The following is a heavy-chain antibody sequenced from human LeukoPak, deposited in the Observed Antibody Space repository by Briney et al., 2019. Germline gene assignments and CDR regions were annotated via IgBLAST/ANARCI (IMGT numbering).Heavy chain of an antibody. V-gene: IGHV4-34*01. CDR3: ARHGVMITFGEFDY. Sequence: SSETLSLTCAVYGGSFSGYYWSWIRQPPGKGLEWMGEINHSGSTNYNPSLKSRLTISVDTSKNQSALKLSSVAAADTAVYYCARHGVMITFGEFDYWGQGTLVTVSS. D-gene: IGHD3-16*01. CDR1: GGSFSGYY. CDR2: INHSGST. J-gene: IGHJ4*02.